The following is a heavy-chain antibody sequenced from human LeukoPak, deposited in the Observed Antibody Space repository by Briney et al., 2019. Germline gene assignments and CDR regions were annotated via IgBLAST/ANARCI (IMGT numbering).Heavy chain of an antibody. CDR1: GGSISGYY. D-gene: IGHD3-3*01. CDR3: ARDGVSALNLYSDL. J-gene: IGHJ2*01. Sequence: AETLSLTCIVTGGSISGYYWSWIRQPPGKGLEWIGSIYYSGSTDYNPSLKSRVIISVDTSKNQFSMSLISVTAADTPVYYCARDGVSALNLYSDLWGRGTMVTVSS. CDR2: IYYSGST. V-gene: IGHV4-59*01.